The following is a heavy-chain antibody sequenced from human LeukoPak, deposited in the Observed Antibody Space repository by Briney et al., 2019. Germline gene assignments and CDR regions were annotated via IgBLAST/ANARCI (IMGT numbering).Heavy chain of an antibody. J-gene: IGHJ5*02. V-gene: IGHV1-2*02. Sequence: ASVNVSCKASGYTFTGYYMHWVRQAPGQRLECRVWINPNSGGTNYAQKFQGRVTMTRDTSISTAYMELSRLRSDDTAVYCCARARYNYGSNWFDPWGQGTLVTVSS. CDR2: INPNSGGT. CDR1: GYTFTGYY. D-gene: IGHD5-18*01. CDR3: ARARYNYGSNWFDP.